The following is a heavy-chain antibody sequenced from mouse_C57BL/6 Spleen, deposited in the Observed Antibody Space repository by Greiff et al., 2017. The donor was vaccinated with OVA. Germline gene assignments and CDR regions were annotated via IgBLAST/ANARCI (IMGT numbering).Heavy chain of an antibody. CDR3: ARGVGRSYFDY. CDR1: GYTFTSYW. V-gene: IGHV1-50*01. Sequence: VQLQQSGAELVKPGASVKLSCKASGYTFTSYWMQWVKQRPGQGLEWIGEIDPSDSYTNYNQKFKGKATLTVDTSSSTAYMQLSSLTSEDSAVYYCARGVGRSYFDYWGQGTTLTVSS. J-gene: IGHJ2*01. CDR2: IDPSDSYT. D-gene: IGHD4-1*01.